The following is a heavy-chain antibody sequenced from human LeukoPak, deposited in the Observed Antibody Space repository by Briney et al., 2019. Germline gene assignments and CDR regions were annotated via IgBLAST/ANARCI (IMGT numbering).Heavy chain of an antibody. J-gene: IGHJ4*02. Sequence: SVKVSCKASESTFSSYAISWVRKAPGQGLEWMGGTIPIFGTANYAQKCQGRVTITADESTSTAYMELSSLRSEDTAVYYCARDPLGGFGELSMGYFDYWGQGTLVTVSS. D-gene: IGHD3-10*01. CDR2: TIPIFGTA. CDR1: ESTFSSYA. CDR3: ARDPLGGFGELSMGYFDY. V-gene: IGHV1-69*13.